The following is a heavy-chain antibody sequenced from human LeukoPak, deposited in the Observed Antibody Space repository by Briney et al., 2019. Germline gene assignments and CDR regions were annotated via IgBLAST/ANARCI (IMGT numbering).Heavy chain of an antibody. CDR3: ARVRGYSYGWGIDY. CDR1: GGSFSGYY. V-gene: IGHV4-34*01. CDR2: INHSGST. Sequence: SETLSLTCAVYGGSFSGYYWSWIRQPPGKGLEWIGEINHSGSTNYNPSLKSRVTISVDTSKNQFSLKLSSVTAADAAVYYCARVRGYSYGWGIDYWGQGTLVTVSS. D-gene: IGHD5-18*01. J-gene: IGHJ4*02.